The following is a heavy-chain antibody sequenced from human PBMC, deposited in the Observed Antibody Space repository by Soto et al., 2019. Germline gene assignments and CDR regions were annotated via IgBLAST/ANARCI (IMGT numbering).Heavy chain of an antibody. CDR2: ISSSSSYI. CDR1: GFTFSSYS. CDR3: ASPTTVTGGFDY. D-gene: IGHD4-17*01. Sequence: EVQLVESGGGLVKPGGSLRLSCAASGFTFSSYSMNWVRQAPGKGLEWVSSISSSSSYIYYADSVKGRFTISRDNAKNSLYLQMNSLRAEDTAVYYCASPTTVTGGFDYWGQGTQVTVSS. J-gene: IGHJ4*02. V-gene: IGHV3-21*01.